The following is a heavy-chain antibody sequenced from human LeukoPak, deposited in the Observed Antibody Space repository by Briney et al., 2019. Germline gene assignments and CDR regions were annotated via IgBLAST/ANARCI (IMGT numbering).Heavy chain of an antibody. Sequence: SQTLSLTCTVSGGSISSYYWSWIRQPPGKGLEWIGQIFYSGSTTYNPSLKSPVTISVDTSKNQFSLKVRSVTAADTAVYYCARGSPLMAGIYNFDYWGQGRLVTVSS. CDR2: IFYSGST. J-gene: IGHJ4*02. CDR1: GGSISSYY. V-gene: IGHV4-59*01. CDR3: ARGSPLMAGIYNFDY. D-gene: IGHD6-19*01.